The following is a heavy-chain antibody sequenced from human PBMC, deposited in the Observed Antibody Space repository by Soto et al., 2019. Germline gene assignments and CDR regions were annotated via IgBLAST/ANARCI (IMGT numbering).Heavy chain of an antibody. D-gene: IGHD3-3*01. CDR1: GYTFTHFG. J-gene: IGHJ4*02. CDR3: ARDVPASGVATLDY. CDR2: VSAYNGNT. V-gene: IGHV1-18*01. Sequence: QAQLVQSGPEVKKPGASVKVSCKASGYTFTHFGISWVRPAPGQGLEWIGWVSAYNGNTNFPQNFQGRLTLTTNTSTNTAYMELRGLTSGDTAFYYCARDVPASGVATLDYWGQGTLVTVSS.